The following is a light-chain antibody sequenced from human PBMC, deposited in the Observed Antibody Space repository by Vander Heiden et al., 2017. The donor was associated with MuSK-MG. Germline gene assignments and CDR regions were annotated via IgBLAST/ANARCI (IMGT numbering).Light chain of an antibody. V-gene: IGLV6-57*03. CDR3: QSYDRSNAVV. Sequence: NFMLAQPHPVSESPGKTVTISCTRSSGSIASYYVQWFQQRPGSAPTTLIYEDNRRPSGVPDRFSGSIDTSSNSASLIISGLKTEDEADYYCQSYDRSNAVVLGGGTKLTVL. CDR2: EDN. CDR1: SGSIASYY. J-gene: IGLJ2*01.